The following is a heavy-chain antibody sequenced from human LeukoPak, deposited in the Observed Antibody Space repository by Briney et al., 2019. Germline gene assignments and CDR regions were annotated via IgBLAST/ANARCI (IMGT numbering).Heavy chain of an antibody. V-gene: IGHV4-34*01. CDR1: GGSFRGYY. D-gene: IGHD1-26*01. Sequence: SETLSLTCAVYGGSFRGYYWSWTPRPPGRGREGIGEINHSGSTNYNPSLKSRVTISVDTSKNQFSLKLSSVTAADTAVYYCARGRSSGSYSSWFDPWSQGTLVTVSS. CDR3: ARGRSSGSYSSWFDP. J-gene: IGHJ5*02. CDR2: INHSGST.